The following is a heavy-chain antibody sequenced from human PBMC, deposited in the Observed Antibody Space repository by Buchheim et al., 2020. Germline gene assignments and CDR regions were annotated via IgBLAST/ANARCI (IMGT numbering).Heavy chain of an antibody. D-gene: IGHD6-13*01. CDR1: GFTFSSYE. CDR2: ISSSGSTI. J-gene: IGHJ6*02. V-gene: IGHV3-48*03. Sequence: EVQLVESGGGLVQPGGSLRLSCAASGFTFSSYEMNWVRQAPGKGLEWVSYISSSGSTIYYADSVKGRFTISRDNAKNSLYLQMNSLRAEDTAVYYCARDSAAGTFLYYYYGMDVWGQGTT. CDR3: ARDSAAGTFLYYYYGMDV.